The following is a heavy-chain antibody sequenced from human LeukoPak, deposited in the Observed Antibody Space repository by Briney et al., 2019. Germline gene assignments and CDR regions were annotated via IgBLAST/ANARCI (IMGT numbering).Heavy chain of an antibody. CDR3: ARLSSHYGDYKVDP. J-gene: IGHJ5*02. Sequence: ASVKVSCKASGYTFTSYDINWVRQATGQGLEWMGWMNPNSGNTGYAQKFQDRVTMTTDTSASTAYMELSSLRSEDTAVYYCARLSSHYGDYKVDPWGQGTLVTVSS. V-gene: IGHV1-8*01. D-gene: IGHD4-17*01. CDR2: MNPNSGNT. CDR1: GYTFTSYD.